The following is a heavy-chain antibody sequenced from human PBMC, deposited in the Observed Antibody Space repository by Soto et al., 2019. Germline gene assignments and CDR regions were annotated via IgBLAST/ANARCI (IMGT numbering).Heavy chain of an antibody. CDR1: GFTFSSYG. J-gene: IGHJ6*02. CDR2: IWYDGSNK. Sequence: PGGSLRLSCAASGFTFSSYGMHWVRQAPGKGLEWVAVIWYDGSNKYYADSVKGRFTISRDNSRNTLSLEINNLRPEDTAVYYCGKDTLDCSGGDCPLYYYYGMDVWGQGTTVTVSS. CDR3: GKDTLDCSGGDCPLYYYYGMDV. V-gene: IGHV3-30*02. D-gene: IGHD2-15*01.